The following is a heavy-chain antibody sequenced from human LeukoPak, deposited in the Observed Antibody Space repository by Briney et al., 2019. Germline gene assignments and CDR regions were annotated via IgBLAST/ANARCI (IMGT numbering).Heavy chain of an antibody. V-gene: IGHV1-18*01. D-gene: IGHD1-26*01. CDR3: ARDRSNSAPYYFDY. Sequence: GASVKVSCKASGHIFTSYGINWVRQAPGQGLEWMGWISASNGNTNYAQKLQGRVTMTTDTSTNTAYMELRSLRSDDTAVYYCARDRSNSAPYYFDYWGQGTLVTVSS. J-gene: IGHJ4*02. CDR1: GHIFTSYG. CDR2: ISASNGNT.